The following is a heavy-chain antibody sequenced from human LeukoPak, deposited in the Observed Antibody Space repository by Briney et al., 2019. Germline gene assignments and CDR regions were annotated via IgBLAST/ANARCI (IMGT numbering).Heavy chain of an antibody. V-gene: IGHV2-5*01. CDR1: GFSLSTSGVG. CDR2: IYWNDDK. CDR3: THNGVYCSSTSCYDY. Sequence: ESGPTLVKPTQTLTLTCTFSGFSLSTSGVGVGWIRQPPGKALEWLALIYWNDDKRYSPSLKSRLTITKDTSKNQVVITVTKMDPVDTATYYCTHNGVYCSSTSCYDYWGQGTLVTVSS. D-gene: IGHD2-2*01. J-gene: IGHJ4*02.